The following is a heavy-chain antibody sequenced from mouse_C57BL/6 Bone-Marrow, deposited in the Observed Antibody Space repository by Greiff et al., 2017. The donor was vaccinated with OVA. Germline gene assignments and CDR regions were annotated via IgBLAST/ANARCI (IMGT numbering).Heavy chain of an antibody. D-gene: IGHD1-1*01. CDR1: GFTFSSYA. CDR3: PYYGSSYGFAY. J-gene: IGHJ3*01. CDR2: ISSGGDYI. V-gene: IGHV5-9-1*02. Sequence: DVMLVESGEGLVKPGGSLKLSCAASGFTFSSYAMSWVRQTPEKRLEWVAYISSGGDYIYYADTVKGRFTISRDNARNTLYLQMSSLKSEDTAMYYCPYYGSSYGFAYWGQGTLVTVSA.